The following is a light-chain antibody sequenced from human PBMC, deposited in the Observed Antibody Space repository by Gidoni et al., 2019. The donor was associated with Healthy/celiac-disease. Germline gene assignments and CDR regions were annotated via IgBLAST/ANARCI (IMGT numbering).Light chain of an antibody. CDR2: AAS. CDR3: QQLNSYPV. Sequence: DIQLTQSPSFLSASVGDRVTITCRASQGISSYLAWYQQKPGKAPKLLIYAASTLQSGVPSRFSGSGSGTEFTLTISSLQPEDFATYYCQQLNSYPVLGPXTKVDIK. J-gene: IGKJ3*01. CDR1: QGISSY. V-gene: IGKV1-9*01.